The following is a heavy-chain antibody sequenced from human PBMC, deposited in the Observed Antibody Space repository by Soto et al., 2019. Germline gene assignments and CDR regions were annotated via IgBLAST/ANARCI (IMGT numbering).Heavy chain of an antibody. CDR1: GYIFTSYD. CDR2: INAANGKT. CDR3: AGAIAAACFDY. Sequence: QVQLVQSGAEVKKPGASVKVSCRASGYIFTSYDMHWVRQAPGQRLEWMGWINAANGKTKYSQKFQGRVTITRDTAASTGYMELGSLSSEDTAVYYCAGAIAAACFDYWGQGTLVAVSS. J-gene: IGHJ4*02. D-gene: IGHD6-13*01. V-gene: IGHV1-3*01.